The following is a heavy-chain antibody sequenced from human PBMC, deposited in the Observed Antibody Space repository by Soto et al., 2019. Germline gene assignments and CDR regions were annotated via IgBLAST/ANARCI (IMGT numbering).Heavy chain of an antibody. CDR2: IKQDGSEK. Sequence: GGSLRLSCAASGFTFSSYWMSWVRQAPGKGLEWVANIKQDGSEKYYVDSVKGRFTISRDNAKNSLYLQMNSLRAEDTAVYYCARDLKSDLPSGNYWYFDLWGRGTLVTVSS. CDR3: ARDLKSDLPSGNYWYFDL. V-gene: IGHV3-7*03. D-gene: IGHD3-10*01. CDR1: GFTFSSYW. J-gene: IGHJ2*01.